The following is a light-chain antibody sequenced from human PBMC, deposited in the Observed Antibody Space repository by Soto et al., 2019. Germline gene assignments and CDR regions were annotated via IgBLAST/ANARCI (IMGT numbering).Light chain of an antibody. J-gene: IGKJ1*01. CDR3: QQYGSSPQT. Sequence: EIVMTQSPATLSVSPGERATLSCRASQSVSSNLAWYQQKPGQAPRLLMYGASTRATGIPARFSGSGSGTEFTLTISSLQSEDFAVYYCQQYGSSPQTFGQGTKVEIK. V-gene: IGKV3-15*01. CDR1: QSVSSN. CDR2: GAS.